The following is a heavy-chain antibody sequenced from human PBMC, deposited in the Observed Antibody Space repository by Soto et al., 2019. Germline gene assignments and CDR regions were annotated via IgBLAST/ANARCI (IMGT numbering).Heavy chain of an antibody. CDR3: ARDRPALLLTYYGMDV. D-gene: IGHD2-15*01. V-gene: IGHV1-69*01. J-gene: IGHJ6*02. CDR2: IIPIFGTA. Sequence: QVQLVQSGAEVKKPGSSVKVSCKASGGTFSSYAISWVRQAPGQGLEWMGGIIPIFGTANYAQKFQGRVTITADESTSTAYRELSSLRSEYRAVYYCARDRPALLLTYYGMDVWGQGTTVTVSS. CDR1: GGTFSSYA.